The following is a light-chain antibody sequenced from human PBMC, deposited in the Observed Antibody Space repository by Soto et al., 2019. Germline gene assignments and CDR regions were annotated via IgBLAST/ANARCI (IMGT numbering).Light chain of an antibody. CDR3: QSYDRTLSARYV. CDR2: GNI. V-gene: IGLV1-40*01. CDR1: SSNIGAGYD. J-gene: IGLJ1*01. Sequence: QSVLTQPPSVSGAPGQRVTISCTGSSSNIGAGYDVHWYQQRPGTAPKLLIFGNINRPSGVPDRFSGPKSGTSSSLAITGLQAEDEGDYYCQSYDRTLSARYVFGTGPKLTVL.